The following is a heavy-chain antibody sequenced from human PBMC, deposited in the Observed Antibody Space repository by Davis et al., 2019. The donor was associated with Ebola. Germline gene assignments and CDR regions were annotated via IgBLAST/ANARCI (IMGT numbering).Heavy chain of an antibody. CDR1: GFIFSNCA. CDR3: ARGLFSRGRDY. J-gene: IGHJ4*02. V-gene: IGHV3-23*01. D-gene: IGHD6-13*01. CDR2: IGTGHDT. Sequence: PGGSLRLSCAASGFIFSNCAMYWVRQAPGKGLEWVSIIGTGHDTYYADSVKGRFTISRDNSKNTLYLQMNSLRAEDTAVYYCARGLFSRGRDYWGQGTLVTVSS.